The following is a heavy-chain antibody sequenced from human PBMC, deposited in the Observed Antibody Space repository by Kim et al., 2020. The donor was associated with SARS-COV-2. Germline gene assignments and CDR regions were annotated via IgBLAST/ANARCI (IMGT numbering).Heavy chain of an antibody. CDR2: IYPGDSDT. CDR3: ARSLCSGRYSYYYYGMDV. J-gene: IGHJ6*02. D-gene: IGHD5-12*01. V-gene: IGHV5-51*01. Sequence: GESLKISCKGSGYSFTSYWIGWVRQMPGKGLEWMGIIYPGDSDTRYSPSFQGQVTISADKSISTAYLQWSSLKASDTAMYYCARSLCSGRYSYYYYGMDVWGQGTTVTVSS. CDR1: GYSFTSYW.